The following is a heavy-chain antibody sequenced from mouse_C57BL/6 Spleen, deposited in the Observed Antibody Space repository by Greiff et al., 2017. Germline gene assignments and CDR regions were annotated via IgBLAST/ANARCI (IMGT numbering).Heavy chain of an antibody. CDR3: ARGAFRQPDY. Sequence: QVHVKQPGTELVKPGASVKLSCKASGYTFTSYWMHWVKQRPGQGLEWIGNINPSNGGTKYNEKFKSKATLTVDKSSSTAYMQLSSLTSEDSAVXYCARGAFRQPDYWGQGTTLTVSS. V-gene: IGHV1-53*01. CDR1: GYTFTSYW. CDR2: INPSNGGT. D-gene: IGHD3-2*01. J-gene: IGHJ2*01.